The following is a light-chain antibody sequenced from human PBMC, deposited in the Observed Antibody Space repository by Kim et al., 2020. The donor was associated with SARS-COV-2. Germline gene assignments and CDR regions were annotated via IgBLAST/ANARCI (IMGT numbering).Light chain of an antibody. Sequence: VKLTVTRGSGHSSYAIAWHQQQPEKGPRYLMKLNSDGSHSKGDGIPDRFSGSSSGAERYLTISSLQSEDEADYYCQTWGTGIWVFGGGTQLTVL. V-gene: IGLV4-69*01. CDR2: LNSDGSH. J-gene: IGLJ3*02. CDR3: QTWGTGIWV. CDR1: SGHSSYA.